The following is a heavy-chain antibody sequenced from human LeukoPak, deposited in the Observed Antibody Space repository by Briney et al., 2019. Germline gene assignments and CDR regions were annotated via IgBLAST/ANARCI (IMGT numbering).Heavy chain of an antibody. CDR2: ISGAGDRT. CDR1: GITFSTFA. J-gene: IGHJ4*02. V-gene: IGHV3-23*01. D-gene: IGHD5-12*01. CDR3: AKGHSAYGTGFDY. Sequence: GGSLRLSCAASGITFSTFAMTWVRQAPGRGVECVSVISGAGDRTYYAETVRGRFTISRDNSKNTLYLQMNSLRAEDTAVYYCAKGHSAYGTGFDYWGQGTLVTVSS.